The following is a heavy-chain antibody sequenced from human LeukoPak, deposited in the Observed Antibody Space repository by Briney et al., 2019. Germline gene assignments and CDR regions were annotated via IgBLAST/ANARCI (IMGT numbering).Heavy chain of an antibody. V-gene: IGHV3-74*03. J-gene: IGHJ4*02. D-gene: IGHD3-10*01. CDR3: AKGQLWSGVAYFDY. CDR2: INGDGSGI. CDR1: GFTFKNYW. Sequence: GGSLRLSCAASGFTFKNYWMHWVRQAPGKGLVWVSRINGDGSGITYADSVKGRFTISRDNSKNTVFLQMNSPRVEDTAVYYCAKGQLWSGVAYFDYWGQGTLATVSS.